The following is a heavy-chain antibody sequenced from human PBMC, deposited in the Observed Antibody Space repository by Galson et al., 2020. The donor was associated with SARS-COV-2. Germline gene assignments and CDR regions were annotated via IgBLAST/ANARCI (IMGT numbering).Heavy chain of an antibody. CDR3: ARDPAPLSGDNYYYGMDV. V-gene: IGHV4-59*01. J-gene: IGHJ6*02. CDR1: DAPMSSYY. CDR2: ITYSGST. Sequence: ETSETLSLTCSVSDAPMSSYYWSWIRQPHGKGLEWIGYITYSGSTSYNHSLRSRVTISVDLSKNQLSLKVTSVTAADTAVYSCARDPAPLSGDNYYYGMDVWGQGTTVTVSS. D-gene: IGHD2-21*01.